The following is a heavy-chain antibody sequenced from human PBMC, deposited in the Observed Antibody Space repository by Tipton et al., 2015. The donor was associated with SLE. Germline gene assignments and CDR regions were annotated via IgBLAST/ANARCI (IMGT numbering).Heavy chain of an antibody. Sequence: SLRLSCAASGFTFSSYSMNWVRQAPGKGLEWVSSISSSSSYIYYADSVKGRFTISRDNAKNSLYLQMNSLRAEDTAVYYCARDWDDYGDYTSGYYGMDVWGQGTTVTVSS. J-gene: IGHJ6*02. CDR1: GFTFSSYS. CDR3: ARDWDDYGDYTSGYYGMDV. D-gene: IGHD4-17*01. CDR2: ISSSSSYI. V-gene: IGHV3-21*01.